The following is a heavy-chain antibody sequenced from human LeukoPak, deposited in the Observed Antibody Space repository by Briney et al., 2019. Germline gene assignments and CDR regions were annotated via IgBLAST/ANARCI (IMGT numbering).Heavy chain of an antibody. CDR2: ISSSSSYI. J-gene: IGHJ4*02. Sequence: GGSLRLSCAASGFTFSSYSMNWVRQAPGKGLEWVSSISSSSSYIYYADSVKGRFTISRDNAKNSLYLQMNSLRAEDTAVYYCARLGYLPYNWNSRYYFDYWGQGTLVTVSS. D-gene: IGHD1-7*01. CDR3: ARLGYLPYNWNSRYYFDY. V-gene: IGHV3-21*01. CDR1: GFTFSSYS.